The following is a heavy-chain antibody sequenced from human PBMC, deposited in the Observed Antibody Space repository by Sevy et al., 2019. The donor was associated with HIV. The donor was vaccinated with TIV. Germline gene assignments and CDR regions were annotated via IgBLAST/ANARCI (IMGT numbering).Heavy chain of an antibody. CDR1: GFTFLNYD. J-gene: IGHJ5*02. D-gene: IGHD3-22*01. Sequence: WGSLRLSCAASGFTFLNYDMHWVRQAPGKGLEWVAFISYDGSNNYYADSVKGRFTISRDNSKNTLYLQMNSLRAEDMAVYYCARDNSDSGGYYYDWFDPWGQGTLVFVSS. V-gene: IGHV3-30-3*01. CDR2: ISYDGSNN. CDR3: ARDNSDSGGYYYDWFDP.